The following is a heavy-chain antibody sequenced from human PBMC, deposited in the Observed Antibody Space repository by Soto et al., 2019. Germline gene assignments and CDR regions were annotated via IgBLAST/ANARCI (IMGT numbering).Heavy chain of an antibody. CDR2: IYDSGTI. D-gene: IGHD3-10*01. CDR3: ARHYASGTYPLEY. Sequence: QVQLQESGPGLVKPSETLSLTCAVSGGSVYGYYWSWIRQSPENGLQWIAYIYDSGTINYNPSLKSRITISVDTSTNQVSLKLSSVTAADTAVYYCARHYASGTYPLEYWGQGTLVTVSS. CDR1: GGSVYGYY. V-gene: IGHV4-59*08. J-gene: IGHJ4*02.